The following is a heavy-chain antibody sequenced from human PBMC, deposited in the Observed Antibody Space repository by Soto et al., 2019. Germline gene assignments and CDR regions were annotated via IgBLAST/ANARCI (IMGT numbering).Heavy chain of an antibody. CDR3: AKDYYGNVALFDF. D-gene: IGHD3-3*01. J-gene: IGHJ4*02. V-gene: IGHV3-23*01. CDR2: ISGRGDET. CDR1: GFTFSTYA. Sequence: GGSLRLSCAASGFTFSTYAMSWVRQAPGKGLEWVSAISGRGDETWYADSVKGRFTIARDNSRNTLYLQLNSLRAEDTAMYYCAKDYYGNVALFDFWGPGTLVTVPQ.